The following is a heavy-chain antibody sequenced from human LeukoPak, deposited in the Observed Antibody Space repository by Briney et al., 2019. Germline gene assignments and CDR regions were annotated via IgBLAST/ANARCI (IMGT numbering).Heavy chain of an antibody. J-gene: IGHJ5*02. CDR2: ISAYNGNT. V-gene: IGHV1-18*01. CDR3: ASSFFPSGDYVFSGEGFDP. D-gene: IGHD4-17*01. Sequence: ASVKVSCKASGYTFTSYGISWVRQAPGQGLEWMGWISAYNGNTNYAQKLQGRVTMTTDTSTSTAYMELRSLRSDDTAVYYCASSFFPSGDYVFSGEGFDPWGQGTLVTVSS. CDR1: GYTFTSYG.